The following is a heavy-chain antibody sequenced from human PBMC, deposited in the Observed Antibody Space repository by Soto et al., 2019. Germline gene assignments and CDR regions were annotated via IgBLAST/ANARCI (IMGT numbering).Heavy chain of an antibody. CDR2: VNPSGGHT. J-gene: IGHJ4*02. Sequence: QVQLMQSGAEVKKPGASVKASCKASGDTFTDYYIHWVRQAPGQGLEWMGTVNPSGGHTTYAQHFLGRVTMTRDTSTSTLYMEPTSLTSDDTAIYYCARGGHVVVVTAALDYWGQGTLVTVSS. CDR3: ARGGHVVVVTAALDY. V-gene: IGHV1-46*01. D-gene: IGHD2-21*02. CDR1: GDTFTDYY.